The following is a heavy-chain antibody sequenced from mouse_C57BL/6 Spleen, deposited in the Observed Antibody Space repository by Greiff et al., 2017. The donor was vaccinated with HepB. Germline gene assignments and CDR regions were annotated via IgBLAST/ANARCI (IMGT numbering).Heavy chain of an antibody. CDR2: INPNNGGT. CDR1: GYTFTDYY. V-gene: IGHV1-26*01. CDR3: ARLMITTYSFDY. D-gene: IGHD2-4*01. J-gene: IGHJ2*01. Sequence: EVQLQQSGPELVKPGASVKISCKASGYTFTDYYMNWVKQSHGKSLEWIGDINPNNGGTSYNQKFKGKATLTVDKSSSTAYMEHRSLTSEDSAVYYCARLMITTYSFDYWGQGTTLTVSS.